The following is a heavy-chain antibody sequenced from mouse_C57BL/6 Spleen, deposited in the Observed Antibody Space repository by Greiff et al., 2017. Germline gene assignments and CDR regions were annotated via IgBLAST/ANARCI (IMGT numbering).Heavy chain of an antibody. Sequence: EVHLVESGGGLVQPKGSLKLSCAASGFTFNTYAMHWVRQAPGKGLEWVARIRSKSSNYATYYADSVKDRFTISRDDSQSMLYLQMNNLKTEDTAMYYCVRGGGYYGSSHWYFDVWGTGTTVTVSS. V-gene: IGHV10-3*01. CDR3: VRGGGYYGSSHWYFDV. D-gene: IGHD1-1*01. CDR1: GFTFNTYA. J-gene: IGHJ1*03. CDR2: IRSKSSNYAT.